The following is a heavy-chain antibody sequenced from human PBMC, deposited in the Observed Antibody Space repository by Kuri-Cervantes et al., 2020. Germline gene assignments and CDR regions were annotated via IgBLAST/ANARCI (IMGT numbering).Heavy chain of an antibody. CDR3: VRIGYSSSGFDS. Sequence: GESLKISCAASGFTFTNYWMTRDRQAPGKGLEWVANIKQDGSVKYYADSVKGRFTVSRDNAKNSLSLQMNSLRAEDTAIFYCVRIGYSSSGFDSWGQGILVTVSS. J-gene: IGHJ4*02. CDR2: IKQDGSVK. CDR1: GFTFTNYW. D-gene: IGHD3-22*01. V-gene: IGHV3-7*01.